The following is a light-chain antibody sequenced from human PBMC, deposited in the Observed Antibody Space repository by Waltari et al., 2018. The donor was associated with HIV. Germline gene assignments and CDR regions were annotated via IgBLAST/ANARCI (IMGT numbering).Light chain of an antibody. V-gene: IGLV1-40*01. CDR2: GNS. CDR3: QAYDSSLSSSV. J-gene: IGLJ2*01. Sequence: QSDLTQPPSVSGAPGQRVTISCHGVSAGYDVHWYQQLPGTAPKLLIYGNSNRPSGVPDRFSGAKSGPLAALAITGLQAEDEADYYCQAYDSSLSSSVFGGGTRLTVL. CDR1: SAGYD.